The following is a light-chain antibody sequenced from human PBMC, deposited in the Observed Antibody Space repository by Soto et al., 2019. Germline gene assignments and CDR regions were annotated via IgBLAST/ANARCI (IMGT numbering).Light chain of an antibody. CDR1: QSVSSSY. CDR2: GAS. J-gene: IGKJ2*01. Sequence: EIVLTQSPGTLSLSPGERATLSCRASQSVSSSYLAWYQQKPGQAPRLLIYGASSRATGIPDRFSGSGSGTDFTLTISRLEPEDFAVDYCQQYGSSPLYTFGQGTKREIK. CDR3: QQYGSSPLYT. V-gene: IGKV3-20*01.